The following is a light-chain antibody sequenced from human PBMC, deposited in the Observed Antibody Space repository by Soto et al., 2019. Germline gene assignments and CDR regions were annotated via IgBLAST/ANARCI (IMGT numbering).Light chain of an antibody. CDR2: RAS. Sequence: DIQMTQSPSTLSASVGDRVTITCRASRGISTWLAWYQQKPGKAPKLLIYRASSLESGVPSRFSGSGSGTEFTLTISSLQPDDFATYYCQQYNSYSFGQGTKVDI. CDR1: RGISTW. V-gene: IGKV1-5*03. CDR3: QQYNSYS. J-gene: IGKJ1*01.